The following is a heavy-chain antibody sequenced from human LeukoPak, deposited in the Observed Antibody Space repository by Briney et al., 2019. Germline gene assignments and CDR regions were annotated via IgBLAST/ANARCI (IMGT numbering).Heavy chain of an antibody. Sequence: SETLSLTCTVSGGSISSSGFYWGWIRQPPGKGLECIGTIHYSGRTIYSSSLRSRVTISVDTFKNQLPLKLSLMIAADTAVYFCARQDDNDHGDLNWFDPWGQGTLVTVSS. J-gene: IGHJ5*02. V-gene: IGHV4-39*01. CDR2: IHYSGRT. CDR1: GGSISSSGFY. D-gene: IGHD4-17*01. CDR3: ARQDDNDHGDLNWFDP.